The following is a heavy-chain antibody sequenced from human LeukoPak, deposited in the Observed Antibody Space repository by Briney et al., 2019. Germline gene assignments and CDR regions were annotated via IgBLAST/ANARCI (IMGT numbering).Heavy chain of an antibody. CDR2: INSDGSST. J-gene: IGHJ4*02. Sequence: GGSLRLSCAASGFTFSSYWMHWVRQAPGKGLVWVSRINSDGSSTSYADPVKGRFTISRDNAKNTLYLQMNSLRAEDTAVYYCAREDPYSGSYPFDYWGQGTLVTVSS. CDR3: AREDPYSGSYPFDY. CDR1: GFTFSSYW. D-gene: IGHD1-26*01. V-gene: IGHV3-74*01.